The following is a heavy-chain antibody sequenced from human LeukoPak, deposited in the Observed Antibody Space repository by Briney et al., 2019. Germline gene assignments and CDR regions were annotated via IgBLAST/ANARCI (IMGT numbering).Heavy chain of an antibody. CDR1: GFTFSNYY. V-gene: IGHV3-11*01. CDR3: ARRAAAGRWLDY. CDR2: INSGSSTI. J-gene: IGHJ4*02. D-gene: IGHD6-13*01. Sequence: SLTLTCEVSGFTFSNYYLSWIRQAPGKGLEWVSYINSGSSTIYHPHSVKGRFTISRDNAENSLYLQMNSLRAEDTAVYDCARRAAAGRWLDYWYRGTLV.